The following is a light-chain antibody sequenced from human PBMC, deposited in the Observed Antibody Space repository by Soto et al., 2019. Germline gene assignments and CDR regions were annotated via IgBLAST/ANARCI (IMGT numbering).Light chain of an antibody. Sequence: QSALTQPASVSGSPGQSITISCTGTSSDVGGYNYVSWYQQHPGKAPKLMIYEVSKRPSGVSNRFSGSKSGNTASLTISGLQAEDEAYYYCSSYTSSSTYVFGTGTKLTVL. CDR2: EVS. CDR3: SSYTSSSTYV. J-gene: IGLJ1*01. V-gene: IGLV2-14*01. CDR1: SSDVGGYNY.